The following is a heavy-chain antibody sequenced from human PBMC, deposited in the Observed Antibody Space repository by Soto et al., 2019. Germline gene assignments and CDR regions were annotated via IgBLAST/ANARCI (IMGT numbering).Heavy chain of an antibody. V-gene: IGHV4-31*03. Sequence: NPSETLSLTCTVSGGSISSGGYYWSWIRQHPGKGLEWIGYIYYSGSTYYNPSLKSRVTISVDTSKNQFSLKLSSVTAADTAVYYCARGRFLEWFHWFDPWGQGTLVPVSS. CDR3: ARGRFLEWFHWFDP. D-gene: IGHD3-3*01. CDR1: GGSISSGGYY. J-gene: IGHJ5*02. CDR2: IYYSGST.